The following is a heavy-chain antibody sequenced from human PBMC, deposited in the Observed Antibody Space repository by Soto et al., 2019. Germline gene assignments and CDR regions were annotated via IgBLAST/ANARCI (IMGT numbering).Heavy chain of an antibody. D-gene: IGHD6-13*01. CDR2: IYYSGST. CDR1: GGSISSGDYY. Sequence: TLSLTCTVSGGSISSGDYYWSWIRQPPGKGLEWIGYIYYSGSTYYNPSLKSRVTISVDTSKNQFSLKLSSVTAADTAVYYCARICSSWYYHYYRLSVCGQRTTVTVSS. V-gene: IGHV4-30-4*01. CDR3: ARICSSWYYHYYRLSV. J-gene: IGHJ6*02.